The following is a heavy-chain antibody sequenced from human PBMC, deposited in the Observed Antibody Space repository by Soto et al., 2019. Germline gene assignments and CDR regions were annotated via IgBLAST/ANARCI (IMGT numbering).Heavy chain of an antibody. CDR1: GFTFSSYA. J-gene: IGHJ5*02. CDR2: ISGSGGST. D-gene: IGHD3-10*01. CDR3: AKDFGGKNVPTWFDP. Sequence: GESLKISCAASGFTFSSYAMSWVRQAPGKGLEWVSAISGSGGSTYYADSVKGRFTISRDNSKNTVYLQMNSLRAEDTAVYYCAKDFGGKNVPTWFDPWGQGTLVTVSS. V-gene: IGHV3-23*01.